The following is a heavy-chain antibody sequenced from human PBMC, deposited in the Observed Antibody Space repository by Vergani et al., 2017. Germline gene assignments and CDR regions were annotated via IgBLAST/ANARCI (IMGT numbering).Heavy chain of an antibody. CDR1: GGTFSSSA. J-gene: IGHJ6*02. Sequence: QVQLVQSGAEVKKPGSSVKVSCKASGGTFSSSAISWVRQAPGQGLEWMGGIIPIFGTANYAQRFQGRVTITADKSKSTAYMELSSLRSEDTAVYYCARNPRVDTAMLDYYYYWMDVWGQGTTVTVSS. D-gene: IGHD5-18*01. CDR2: IIPIFGTA. CDR3: ARNPRVDTAMLDYYYYWMDV. V-gene: IGHV1-69*06.